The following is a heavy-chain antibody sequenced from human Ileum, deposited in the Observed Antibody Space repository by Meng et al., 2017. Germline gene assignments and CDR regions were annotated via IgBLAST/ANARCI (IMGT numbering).Heavy chain of an antibody. CDR1: GDSISSRDW. D-gene: IGHD2-21*01. CDR3: VRNEGYSLGD. Sequence: QVEMRESGLGLAQPAGSLSLTCAVAGDSISSRDWCWWVRQPPGKGVELIGIISKGSGRTNYNPFLKSRVTISLDKSKNQFSLNLNSVTAADTAVYYCVRNEGYSLGDWGQGTLVTVSS. V-gene: IGHV4-4*02. CDR2: ISKGSGRT. J-gene: IGHJ4*02.